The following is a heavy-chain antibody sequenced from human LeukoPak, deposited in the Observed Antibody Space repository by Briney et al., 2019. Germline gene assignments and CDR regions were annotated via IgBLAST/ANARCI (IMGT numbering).Heavy chain of an antibody. D-gene: IGHD3-10*01. CDR3: TGRMARGVILIDY. Sequence: GSLRLSCAASGFTFSNAWMSWVRQAPGKGLEWVGRIKSKTDGGTTDYAAPVKGRFTISRDDSKNTLYLQMNSLKTEDTAVYYCTGRMARGVILIDYWGQGTLVTVSS. CDR1: GFTFSNAW. CDR2: IKSKTDGGTT. J-gene: IGHJ4*02. V-gene: IGHV3-15*01.